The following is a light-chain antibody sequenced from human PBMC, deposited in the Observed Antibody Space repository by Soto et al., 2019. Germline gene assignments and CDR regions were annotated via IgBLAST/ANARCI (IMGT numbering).Light chain of an antibody. V-gene: IGKV3-20*01. CDR2: GAS. CDR3: QQHDVWPAT. J-gene: IGKJ1*01. CDR1: QSVSNNY. Sequence: EIVLTQSPGTLSLSPGERATLSCRASQSVSNNYLAWYQQKPGQAPRLLIYGASNRATGIPDRFSGSGSGTDFTLTISRLEPEDFAVYYCQQHDVWPATFGQGTKVDIK.